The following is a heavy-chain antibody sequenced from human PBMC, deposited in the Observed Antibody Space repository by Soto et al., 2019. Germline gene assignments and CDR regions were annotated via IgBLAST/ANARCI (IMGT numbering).Heavy chain of an antibody. CDR2: ISSSSSYI. J-gene: IGHJ3*02. CDR1: GFTFSSYS. D-gene: IGHD2-2*01. CDR3: ARDLLRGNQLLSVLRVKAVGHI. Sequence: GRSLRLSCAASGFTFSSYSMNWVRQAPGKGIEWVSSISSSSSYIYYADSVKGRFTISRDNAKNSLYLQMNSLRAEDTAVYYFARDLLRGNQLLSVLRVKAVGHIWGQGTSDTVS. V-gene: IGHV3-21*01.